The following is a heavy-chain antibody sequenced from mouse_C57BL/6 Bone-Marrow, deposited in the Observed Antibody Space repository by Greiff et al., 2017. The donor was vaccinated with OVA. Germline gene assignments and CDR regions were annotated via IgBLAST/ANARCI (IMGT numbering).Heavy chain of an antibody. J-gene: IGHJ1*03. CDR1: GYTFTGYW. CDR2: ILPGSGST. Sequence: QVQLQQSGAELMKPGASVKLSCKATGYTFTGYWIEWVKQRPGHGLEWIGEILPGSGSTNYNEKFKGKATFTADTSSNTAYMQLSSLTTEDSAIYYCARWAHYYGSSAIYWYFDVWGTGTTVTVSS. D-gene: IGHD1-1*01. V-gene: IGHV1-9*01. CDR3: ARWAHYYGSSAIYWYFDV.